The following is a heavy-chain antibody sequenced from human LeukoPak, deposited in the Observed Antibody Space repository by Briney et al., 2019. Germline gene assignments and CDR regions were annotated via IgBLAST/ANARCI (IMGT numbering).Heavy chain of an antibody. CDR1: GYTFSGYY. CDR3: ARSGITTIPNFDY. Sequence: ASVKFSCKAPGYTFSGYYIHWVRRAPGQGLEWMGWINPNSGATNNAQKFQGRVTVNRDRSISTVYMDLNKLRSDDTAVYYCARSGITTIPNFDYWGQGSLVTVSS. D-gene: IGHD5-12*01. J-gene: IGHJ4*02. V-gene: IGHV1-2*02. CDR2: INPNSGAT.